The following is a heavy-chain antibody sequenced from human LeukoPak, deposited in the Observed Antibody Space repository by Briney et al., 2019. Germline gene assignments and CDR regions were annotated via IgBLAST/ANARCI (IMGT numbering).Heavy chain of an antibody. CDR3: TRPYYYEGSGSPDY. CDR2: IYHSGST. J-gene: IGHJ4*02. D-gene: IGHD3-22*01. V-gene: IGHV4-59*04. Sequence: SETLSLTCTVSGGSISSYYWGWIRQPPGKGLEWIGNIYHSGSTYYNPSLKSRVTISVDTSKNQFFLKLSSVTAADTAVYYCTRPYYYEGSGSPDYWGQGTLVTVSS. CDR1: GGSISSYY.